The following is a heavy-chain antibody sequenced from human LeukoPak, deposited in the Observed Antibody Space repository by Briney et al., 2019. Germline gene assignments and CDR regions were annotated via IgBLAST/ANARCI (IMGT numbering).Heavy chain of an antibody. CDR2: ITASGGSS. D-gene: IGHD6-6*01. CDR3: AKDLRGSSDY. Sequence: QAGGSLRLSCAASGFTFSSYAMSWVRQAPGKGLEWVSAITASGGSSYHADSVKGRFTISRDNSKNTLYLQMNSLRAEDTAVYYCAKDLRGSSDYWGQGTLVTVSS. CDR1: GFTFSSYA. J-gene: IGHJ4*02. V-gene: IGHV3-23*01.